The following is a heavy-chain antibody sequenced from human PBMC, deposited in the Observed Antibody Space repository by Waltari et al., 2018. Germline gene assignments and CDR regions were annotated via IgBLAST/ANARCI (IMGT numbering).Heavy chain of an antibody. Sequence: QVQLQESGPGLVKPSETLSLTCAVSGDSITSASYWGWIRQPPGKGLWWIGYVYHFGSSSYNPSLKSRVTMSVDTSKRQFSLNLSSVTAADTAVYYCARHESAHYGGFDSWGRGTLVTVSA. CDR2: VYHFGSS. V-gene: IGHV4-38-2*01. CDR1: GDSITSASY. D-gene: IGHD4-17*01. CDR3: ARHESAHYGGFDS. J-gene: IGHJ4*02.